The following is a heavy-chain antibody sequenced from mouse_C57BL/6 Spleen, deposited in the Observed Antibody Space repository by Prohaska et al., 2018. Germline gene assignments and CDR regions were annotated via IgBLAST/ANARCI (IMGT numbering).Heavy chain of an antibody. Sequence: QVQLQQSDAELVKPGASGKISCKVSGYTFTANTIHWMKKRPEQGLEWIGYIFPRDGSTKYNEKFKGKATLTADKSSSTAYMQLNSLTSEDSAVYFCARGLDYDEGVDYWGQGTTLTVSS. D-gene: IGHD2-4*01. J-gene: IGHJ2*01. CDR3: ARGLDYDEGVDY. V-gene: IGHV1-78*01. CDR1: GYTFTANT. CDR2: IFPRDGST.